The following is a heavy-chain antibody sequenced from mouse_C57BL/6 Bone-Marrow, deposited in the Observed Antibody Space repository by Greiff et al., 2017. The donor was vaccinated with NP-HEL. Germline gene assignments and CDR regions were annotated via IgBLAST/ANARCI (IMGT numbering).Heavy chain of an antibody. Sequence: VQLQQPGPELVMPGASVKISCKASGYTFTDYCMHWVKQSHGKSLEWIGEIDPTDGSTSYNQKFKGKATLTVDQSSSTAYMQLNSLTSEDSAVYACESGDGGDYAWFAYWGQGTLVTVSA. V-gene: IGHV1-39*01. CDR1: GYTFTDYC. CDR2: IDPTDGST. J-gene: IGHJ3*01. CDR3: ESGDGGDYAWFAY. D-gene: IGHD2-13*01.